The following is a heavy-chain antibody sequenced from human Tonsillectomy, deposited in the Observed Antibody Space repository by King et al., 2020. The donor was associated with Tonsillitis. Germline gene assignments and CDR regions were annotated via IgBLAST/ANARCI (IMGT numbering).Heavy chain of an antibody. CDR2: ISYDGSNK. D-gene: IGHD3-22*01. J-gene: IGHJ4*02. V-gene: IGHV3-30-3*01. CDR1: RFTFSSYS. Sequence: VQLVESGGGVVQPGTSLRLSCAASRFTFSSYSMHWVRQAPGKGLEWVAFISYDGSNKYYADSVKGRFTISRDNSKNTLYLQMNSLRAEDTAVYYCAAFDSAGYYGGFDYWRQGTLVTVSS. CDR3: AAFDSAGYYGGFDY.